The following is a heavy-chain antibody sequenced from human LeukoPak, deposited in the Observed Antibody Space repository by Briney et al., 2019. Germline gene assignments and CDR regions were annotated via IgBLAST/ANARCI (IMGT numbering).Heavy chain of an antibody. CDR1: ASTFSGDW. Sequence: GGSLRLSCAASASTFSGDWMHWVRQALGKGLEWVASIDQHGRDKYFLDSVKGRFTISRDNSKSSLYLQMNSLRAEDTAVYYCVRGSGWFFGFWGQGSLVTASS. J-gene: IGHJ4*02. V-gene: IGHV3-7*01. CDR3: VRGSGWFFGF. CDR2: IDQHGRDK. D-gene: IGHD6-19*01.